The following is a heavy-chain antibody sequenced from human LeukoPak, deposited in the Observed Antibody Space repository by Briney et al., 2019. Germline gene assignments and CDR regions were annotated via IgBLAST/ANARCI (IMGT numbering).Heavy chain of an antibody. CDR1: GGSFSGYY. CDR3: ARLSGTLFDY. CDR2: INHSGST. D-gene: IGHD6-25*01. Sequence: SETLSLTCAVYGGSFSGYYWSWIRQPPGKGLEWIGEINHSGSTNYNPSLKSRVTISVDTSKNQFSLKLSSVTAADTAVYYCARLSGTLFDYWGQGTLVTVSS. J-gene: IGHJ4*02. V-gene: IGHV4-34*01.